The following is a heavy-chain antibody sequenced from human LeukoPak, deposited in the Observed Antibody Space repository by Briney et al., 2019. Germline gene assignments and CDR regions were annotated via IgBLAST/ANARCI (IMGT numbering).Heavy chain of an antibody. Sequence: GGPLRLSCAASGFTFSSYAMSWVRQAPGKGLEWVSAISGSGGSTYYADSVKGRFTISRDNSKNTLYLQMNSLRAEDTAVYYCARVENSYGYTYDDSRGDGDLVTVSS. CDR1: GFTFSSYA. J-gene: IGHJ5*01. CDR3: ARVENSYGYTYDDS. CDR2: ISGSGGST. D-gene: IGHD5-18*01. V-gene: IGHV3-23*01.